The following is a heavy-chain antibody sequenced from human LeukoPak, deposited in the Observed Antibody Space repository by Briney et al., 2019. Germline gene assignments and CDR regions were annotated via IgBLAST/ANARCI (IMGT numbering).Heavy chain of an antibody. CDR2: INPNSGGT. CDR3: AFLPYDYVWGSYRYPRPYYFDY. Sequence: ASVKVSCEASGYTFTGYYMHWVRQAPGQGLEWMGWINPNSGGTNYAQKFQGRVTMTRDTSISTAYMELSRLRSDDTAVYYCAFLPYDYVWGSYRYPRPYYFDYWGQGTLVTVSS. D-gene: IGHD3-16*02. V-gene: IGHV1-2*02. J-gene: IGHJ4*02. CDR1: GYTFTGYY.